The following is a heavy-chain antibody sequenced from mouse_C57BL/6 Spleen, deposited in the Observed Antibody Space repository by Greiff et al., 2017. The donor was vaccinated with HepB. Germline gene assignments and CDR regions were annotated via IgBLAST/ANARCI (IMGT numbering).Heavy chain of an antibody. CDR1: GFTFSDYG. Sequence: EVQGVESGGGLVKPGGSLKLSCAASGFTFSDYGMHWVRQAPEKGLEWVAYISSGSSTIYYADTVKGRFTISRDNAKNTLFLQMTSLRSEDTAMYYCASYGNTDYYAMDYWGQGTSVTVSS. D-gene: IGHD2-1*01. J-gene: IGHJ4*01. CDR2: ISSGSSTI. CDR3: ASYGNTDYYAMDY. V-gene: IGHV5-17*01.